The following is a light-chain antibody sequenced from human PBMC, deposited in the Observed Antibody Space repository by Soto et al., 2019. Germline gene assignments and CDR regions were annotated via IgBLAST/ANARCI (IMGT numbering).Light chain of an antibody. V-gene: IGKV3-11*01. Sequence: PGERATLSCRASPSVSNSLAWYQHKPGQAPRLLIYDASNRATGVPTRFSGSGSGTDFTLTISSLEPEDFAVYYCQQRNKWPPVTFGGGTKVDIK. CDR3: QQRNKWPPVT. CDR1: PSVSNS. J-gene: IGKJ4*01. CDR2: DAS.